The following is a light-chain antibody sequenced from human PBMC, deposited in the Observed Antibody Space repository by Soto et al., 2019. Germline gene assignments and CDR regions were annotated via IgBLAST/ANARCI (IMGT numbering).Light chain of an antibody. Sequence: EIVLTQSPGTLSLSPGERATLSCRASQSVSSSYLAWYQQKPGQAPRLLIYDAFTRATGVPARFSGSGSGTEFTLTISSLQSEDFAVYYCQQSNNWPRTFGQGTKVDIK. V-gene: IGKV3-15*01. J-gene: IGKJ1*01. CDR1: QSVSSSY. CDR3: QQSNNWPRT. CDR2: DAF.